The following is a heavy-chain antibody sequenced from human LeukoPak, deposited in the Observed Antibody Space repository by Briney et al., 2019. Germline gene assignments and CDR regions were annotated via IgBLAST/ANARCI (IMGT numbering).Heavy chain of an antibody. J-gene: IGHJ4*02. D-gene: IGHD6-19*01. CDR3: ARDSSDWPSAGFDY. CDR1: GFTFSSYS. Sequence: GGSLRLSCAASGFTFSSYSMNWVRQAPGKGLEWVSSISSSSYIYYADSAKGRFTISRDNAKNSLYLQMNSLRAEDTAVYYCARDSSDWPSAGFDYWGQGTLVTVSS. CDR2: ISSSSYI. V-gene: IGHV3-21*01.